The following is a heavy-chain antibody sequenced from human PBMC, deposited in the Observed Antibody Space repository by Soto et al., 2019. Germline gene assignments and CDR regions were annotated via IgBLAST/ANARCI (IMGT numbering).Heavy chain of an antibody. J-gene: IGHJ4*02. Sequence: EVQVLQSGGGLVPPGGSLRLSCAGSGFTFINTGMSWVRQAPGQWLEWVSAITGNGDTTYYADSVKGRFTISRDNSKSTLYLQMNSLRAEDTAVYYCAKIDGYFEYWGQGTLVTVSS. D-gene: IGHD3-22*01. V-gene: IGHV3-23*01. CDR1: GFTFINTG. CDR2: ITGNGDTT. CDR3: AKIDGYFEY.